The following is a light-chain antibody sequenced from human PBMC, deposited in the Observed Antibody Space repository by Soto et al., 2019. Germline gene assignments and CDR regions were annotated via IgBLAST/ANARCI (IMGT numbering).Light chain of an antibody. CDR3: QQRSNWIT. Sequence: EIVLTQSPATLSLSPGERATLSCRASQSVSSYLAWYQQKPGQAPRLLIYDASNRATGIPARFSGSGSGTDFTITISRLEPEDFEVYYCQQRSNWITFGQGTRLEIK. CDR2: DAS. CDR1: QSVSSY. V-gene: IGKV3-11*01. J-gene: IGKJ5*01.